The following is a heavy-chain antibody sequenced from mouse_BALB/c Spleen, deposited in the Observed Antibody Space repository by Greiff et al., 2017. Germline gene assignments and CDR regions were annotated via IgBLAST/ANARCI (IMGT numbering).Heavy chain of an antibody. CDR2: ISSGSSTI. CDR3: ASTIPFAY. CDR1: GFTFSSYA. D-gene: IGHD2-1*01. Sequence: EVKLVESGGGLVKPGGSLKLSCAASGFTFSSYAMSWVRQTPEKRLEWVAYISSGSSTIYYADTVKGRFTISRDNPKNTLFLQMTSLRSEDTAMYYCASTIPFAYWGQGTLVTVSA. J-gene: IGHJ3*01. V-gene: IGHV5-17*02.